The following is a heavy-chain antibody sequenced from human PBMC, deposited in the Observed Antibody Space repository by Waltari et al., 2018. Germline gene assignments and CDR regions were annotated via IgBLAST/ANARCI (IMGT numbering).Heavy chain of an antibody. Sequence: QVQLVQSGAEVKKPGSSVKVSCKASGGTFRSYAIRWVRQAPGQGLEWMGGIIPIFGTANYAQKFQGRVTITADKSTSTAYMELSSLRSEDTAVYYCATGEGTYCSSTSCDYYYYMDVWGKGTTVTVSS. CDR3: ATGEGTYCSSTSCDYYYYMDV. D-gene: IGHD2-2*01. CDR1: GGTFRSYA. J-gene: IGHJ6*03. V-gene: IGHV1-69*14. CDR2: IIPIFGTA.